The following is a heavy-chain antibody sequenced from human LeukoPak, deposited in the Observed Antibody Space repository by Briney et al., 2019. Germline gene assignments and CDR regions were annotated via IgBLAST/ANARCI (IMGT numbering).Heavy chain of an antibody. Sequence: GASVKVSCKASGYTFTSYGISWVRQAPGQGLEWMGRISAYNGNTNYAKKVQGRVTMTTDTSTSTAYMELRSLRSDDTAVYYCARDYMTTVTTGFYNWFDPWGQGTLVTVSS. D-gene: IGHD4-11*01. CDR2: ISAYNGNT. V-gene: IGHV1-18*01. CDR3: ARDYMTTVTTGFYNWFDP. J-gene: IGHJ5*02. CDR1: GYTFTSYG.